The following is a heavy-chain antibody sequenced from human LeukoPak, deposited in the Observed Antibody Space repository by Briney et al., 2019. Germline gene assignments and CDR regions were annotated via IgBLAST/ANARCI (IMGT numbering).Heavy chain of an antibody. V-gene: IGHV3-23*01. Sequence: GGSLRLSCVASEFTFSRSGMTWVRQAPGKGLEWVSTISDTGGSTYYADSVKGRFTVSRDNSKNTLFLQMNSLRAEDTAVYYCARGSSSWYGKFENDYWGQGTLVTVSS. D-gene: IGHD6-13*01. J-gene: IGHJ4*02. CDR2: ISDTGGST. CDR3: ARGSSSWYGKFENDY. CDR1: EFTFSRSG.